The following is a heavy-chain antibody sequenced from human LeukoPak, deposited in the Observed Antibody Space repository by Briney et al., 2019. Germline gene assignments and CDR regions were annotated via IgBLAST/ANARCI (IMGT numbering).Heavy chain of an antibody. V-gene: IGHV2-5*02. D-gene: IGHD3-10*01. Sequence: SGPTLVKPTQTLTLTCTFSAFSLSTSGVGVGWISQPPGKALEWLALIYWDDDKRYSPSLKSRLTITKDTSKSQVVLTMTNMDPVDTATYYCARIWFGELFGGAFDIWGQGTMVTVSS. CDR1: AFSLSTSGVG. CDR2: IYWDDDK. CDR3: ARIWFGELFGGAFDI. J-gene: IGHJ3*02.